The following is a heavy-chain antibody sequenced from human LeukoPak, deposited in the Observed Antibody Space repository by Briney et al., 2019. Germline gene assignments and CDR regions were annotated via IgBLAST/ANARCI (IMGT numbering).Heavy chain of an antibody. CDR2: MNPNSGNT. CDR1: GYTFTGYY. Sequence: ASVKVSCKASGYTFTGYYMHWARQATGQGLEWMGWMNPNSGNTGYAQKFQGRVTMTRNTSISTAYMELSSLRSEDTAVYYCARTVFGREKYQLQQYNWFDPWGQGTLVTVSS. V-gene: IGHV1-8*02. CDR3: ARTVFGREKYQLQQYNWFDP. D-gene: IGHD2-2*01. J-gene: IGHJ5*02.